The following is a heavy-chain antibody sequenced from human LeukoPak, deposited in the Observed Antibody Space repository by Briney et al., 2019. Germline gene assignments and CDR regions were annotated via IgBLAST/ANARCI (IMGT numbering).Heavy chain of an antibody. V-gene: IGHV3-20*04. CDR1: GFTFDDYG. CDR3: ARDVITMVRGVIMYIDY. D-gene: IGHD3-10*01. J-gene: IGHJ4*02. CDR2: INWNGGST. Sequence: PGGSLRLSCAASGFTFDDYGMSWVRQAPGKGLEWVSGINWNGGSTGYADSVKGRFTISRDNAKNSLYLQMNSLRAEDTALYYCARDVITMVRGVIMYIDYWGQGTLVTVSS.